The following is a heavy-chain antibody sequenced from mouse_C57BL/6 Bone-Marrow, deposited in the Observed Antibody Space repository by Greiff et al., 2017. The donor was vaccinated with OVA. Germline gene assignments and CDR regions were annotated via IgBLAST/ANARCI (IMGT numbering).Heavy chain of an antibody. CDR2: IDPENGDT. CDR3: TTYRY. Sequence: VQLQQSGAELVRPGASVKLSCTASRFNIKDDYMHWVKERPEQGLEWIGWIDPENGDTEYASKFQGKATITADTSSKTVYLHLSSLTSEDTAVYYCTTYRYWGQGTTLTVSS. J-gene: IGHJ2*01. V-gene: IGHV14-4*01. CDR1: RFNIKDDY.